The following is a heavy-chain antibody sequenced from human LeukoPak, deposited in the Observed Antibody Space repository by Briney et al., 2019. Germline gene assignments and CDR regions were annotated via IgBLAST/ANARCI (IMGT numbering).Heavy chain of an antibody. CDR2: ISYDGTNK. CDR3: ARAAIAAASYDI. Sequence: PGRSLRLSCAASGFTFSNYGMHWVRQAPGKGLEWVTLISYDGTNKYYADSVKGRFTISRDNSKNTLYLQMNSLRAEDTAVYYCARAAIAAASYDIWGQGTMVTVSS. CDR1: GFTFSNYG. D-gene: IGHD6-13*01. V-gene: IGHV3-30*03. J-gene: IGHJ3*02.